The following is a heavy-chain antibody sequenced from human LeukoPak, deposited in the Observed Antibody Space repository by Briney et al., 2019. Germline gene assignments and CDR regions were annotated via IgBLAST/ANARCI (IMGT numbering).Heavy chain of an antibody. V-gene: IGHV5-51*01. CDR2: IYPGDSDT. CDR1: GYSFTSYW. D-gene: IGHD3-22*01. J-gene: IGHJ4*02. CDR3: ASYDSSALGAFDY. Sequence: GESLKISCKGSGYSFTSYWIGLVRQMPGKGLEWGGIIYPGDSDTRYSPSFQGQVTISADKSISTAYLQWSSLKASDTAMYYCASYDSSALGAFDYWGQGTLVTVSS.